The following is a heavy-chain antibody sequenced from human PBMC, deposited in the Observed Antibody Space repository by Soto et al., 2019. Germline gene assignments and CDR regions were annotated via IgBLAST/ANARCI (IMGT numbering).Heavy chain of an antibody. CDR1: GGTFNTYA. D-gene: IGHD3-10*01. J-gene: IGHJ4*02. V-gene: IGHV1-69*19. Sequence: QVQLVQAGAEMTKPGSSVKVSCQSSGGTFNTYAMNWVRQAPGQGPEWMGDISPMFGAANYAPKFQGRVTITADESTGTSYMQLSSLTTEDTALYCAREGQVHTPAFVYWGQGTLVTVSS. CDR3: AREGQVHTPAFVY. CDR2: ISPMFGAA.